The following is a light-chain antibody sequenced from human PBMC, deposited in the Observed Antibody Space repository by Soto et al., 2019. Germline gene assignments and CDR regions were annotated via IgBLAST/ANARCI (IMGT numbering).Light chain of an antibody. V-gene: IGLV2-14*01. Sequence: QSALTQPASVSGSPGQSITISCTGTSSDVDGYDYVSWYQQHPGKAPELVIYDVNNRPSGVSNRFSGSKSDNTASLTISGLQAEDEADYYCKSYTSRSTPWVFGGGTKLTVL. CDR1: SSDVDGYDY. CDR3: KSYTSRSTPWV. CDR2: DVN. J-gene: IGLJ3*02.